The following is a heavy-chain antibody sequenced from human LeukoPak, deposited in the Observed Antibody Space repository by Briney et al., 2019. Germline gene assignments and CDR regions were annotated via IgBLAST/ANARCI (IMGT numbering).Heavy chain of an antibody. CDR2: ITGSGGST. CDR3: ARDVAITGTISYYGMDV. Sequence: PGGSLRLSCAASGFTFSSYAMNWVRQAPGKGLEWVSTITGSGGSTYYTDSVKGRFTISRDNSKNTLYLQMNSLRAEDTAVYYCARDVAITGTISYYGMDVWGQGTTVTVSS. V-gene: IGHV3-23*01. D-gene: IGHD1-7*01. J-gene: IGHJ6*02. CDR1: GFTFSSYA.